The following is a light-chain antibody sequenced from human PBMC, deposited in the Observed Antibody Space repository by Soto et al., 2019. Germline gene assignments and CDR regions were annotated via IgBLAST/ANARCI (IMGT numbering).Light chain of an antibody. CDR3: SSYTSSSSVI. V-gene: IGLV2-14*01. CDR2: DVK. J-gene: IGLJ2*01. CDR1: SSDVGAYDY. Sequence: QSALTQPASVSGSPGQSIAISCTGTSSDVGAYDYVSWYQQHPGKAPKLMIYDVKYRPSGVSHRFSGSKSGNTASLTISGLQAEDEDDYYCSSYTSSSSVIFGGGTKLTVL.